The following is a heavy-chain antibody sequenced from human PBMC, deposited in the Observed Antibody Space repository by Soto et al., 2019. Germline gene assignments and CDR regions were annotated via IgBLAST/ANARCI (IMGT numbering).Heavy chain of an antibody. V-gene: IGHV1-18*04. Sequence: ASVKVSCKASGYTFTSYGISWVRQAPGQGLEWMGWISAYNGSTNYAQKLQGRVTMTTGTSTSTAYMELRSLRSDDTAVYYCARALATMIVSGRGAFDIWGQGTMVTVSS. J-gene: IGHJ3*02. CDR1: GYTFTSYG. D-gene: IGHD3-22*01. CDR2: ISAYNGST. CDR3: ARALATMIVSGRGAFDI.